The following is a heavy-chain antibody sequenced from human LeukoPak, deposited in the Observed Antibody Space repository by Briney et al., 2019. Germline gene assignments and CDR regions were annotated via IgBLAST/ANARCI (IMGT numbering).Heavy chain of an antibody. J-gene: IGHJ3*02. D-gene: IGHD3-10*01. CDR2: IYQSGAT. CDR1: GGSLSSGGYS. CDR3: ARESSMVRGVLRAFDI. Sequence: SQTLSLTCAVSGGSLSSGGYSWTWIRQPPGKGLEWIGYIYQSGATYYNPSLKSRVTISVDTSKNQFSLKLSSVTAADTAVYYCARESSMVRGVLRAFDIWGQGTMVTVSS. V-gene: IGHV4-30-2*01.